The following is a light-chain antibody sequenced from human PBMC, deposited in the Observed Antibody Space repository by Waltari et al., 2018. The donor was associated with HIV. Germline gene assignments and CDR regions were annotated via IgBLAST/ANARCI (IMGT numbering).Light chain of an antibody. Sequence: DIQMTQSPSSLSPSVGDRVTITCRTSEIIRNYLNWYQQKPGKAPKVLIYAASILQSGVPARFSGTGYGTDFTLTISSLQPEDFATYYCQQSYTLPQTFGQGTKVEIK. J-gene: IGKJ1*01. V-gene: IGKV1-39*01. CDR2: AAS. CDR3: QQSYTLPQT. CDR1: EIIRNY.